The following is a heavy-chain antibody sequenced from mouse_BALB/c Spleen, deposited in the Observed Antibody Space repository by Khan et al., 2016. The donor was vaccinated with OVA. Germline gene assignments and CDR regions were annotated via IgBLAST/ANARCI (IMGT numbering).Heavy chain of an antibody. J-gene: IGHJ3*01. V-gene: IGHV1-37*01. D-gene: IGHD2-13*01. CDR2: INPYNGGT. CDR1: GYSFTGYT. Sequence: VQLKESGPELVKPGASMKISCKASGYSFTGYTMNWVEQRHGKNLEWIGLINPYNGGTTYSQKFKGKATLTVDRSSSTAYMELLSLTSEDSAVYYCVRSASYGDYVEAWFTYWGQGTLVTVSA. CDR3: VRSASYGDYVEAWFTY.